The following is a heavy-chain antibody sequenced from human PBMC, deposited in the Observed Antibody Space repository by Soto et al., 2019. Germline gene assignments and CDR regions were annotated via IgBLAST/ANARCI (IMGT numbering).Heavy chain of an antibody. D-gene: IGHD2-15*01. CDR3: AKETYSGPLDY. CDR1: GFTFSSYG. J-gene: IGHJ4*02. CDR2: ISYDGSNK. V-gene: IGHV3-30*18. Sequence: QVQLVESGGGVVQPGRSLRLSCAASGFTFSSYGMHWVRQAPGKGLEWVAVISYDGSNKYYADSVKGRFTISRDNSKNTLYLQMNGMRAEDTAVYYCAKETYSGPLDYWGKGTLVTVSS.